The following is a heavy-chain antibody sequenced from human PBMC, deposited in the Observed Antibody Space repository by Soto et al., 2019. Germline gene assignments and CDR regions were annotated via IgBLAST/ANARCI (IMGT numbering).Heavy chain of an antibody. CDR1: GGSFSGYY. CDR2: INHSGST. Sequence: SETLSLTCAVYGGSFSGYYWSWIRQPPGKGLEWIGEINHSGSTNYNPSLKSRVTISVDTSKNQFSLKLGSVTAADTAVYYCARGGRYIVVVVAATTEKFDYWGQGTLVTVSS. CDR3: ARGGRYIVVVVAATTEKFDY. D-gene: IGHD2-15*01. V-gene: IGHV4-34*01. J-gene: IGHJ4*02.